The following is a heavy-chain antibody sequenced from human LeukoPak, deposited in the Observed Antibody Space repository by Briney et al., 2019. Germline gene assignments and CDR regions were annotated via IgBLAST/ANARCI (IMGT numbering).Heavy chain of an antibody. CDR3: ARDFDYGDYYYYYMDV. CDR1: GGTVSRYP. D-gene: IGHD4-17*01. Sequence: SVKVSCKASGGTVSRYPISWVRQAPGQGLEWMGGIIPIFGTANYAQKFQGRVTITADESTSTAYMELSSLRSEDTAVYYCARDFDYGDYYYYYMDVWGKGTTVTVSS. J-gene: IGHJ6*03. V-gene: IGHV1-69*13. CDR2: IIPIFGTA.